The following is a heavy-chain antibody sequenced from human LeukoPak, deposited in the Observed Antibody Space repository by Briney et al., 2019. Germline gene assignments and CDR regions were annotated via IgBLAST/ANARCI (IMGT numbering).Heavy chain of an antibody. V-gene: IGHV3-20*04. Sequence: GGSLRLSCAASGFTFDDYGMSWVRQAPGKGLEWVSGINWNGGSTGYADSVKGRFTISRDNARNSLYLQMNSLRAEDTALYYCARGLTYYYDSSGYLQLDYWGQGTLVTVSS. CDR1: GFTFDDYG. CDR3: ARGLTYYYDSSGYLQLDY. J-gene: IGHJ4*02. CDR2: INWNGGST. D-gene: IGHD3-22*01.